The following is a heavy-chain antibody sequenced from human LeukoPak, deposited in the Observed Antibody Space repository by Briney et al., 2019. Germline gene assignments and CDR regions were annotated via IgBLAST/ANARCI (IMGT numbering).Heavy chain of an antibody. Sequence: SETLSLTCVVSGGSVSGYYWGWIRQPPGRGLEWIGYVYYSGSTNYNPSFKSRITISVDTSRNQFSLRLRSVTAADTAVYYCGRETLGYCSGTTCSLGMDVWGQGTTVTVSS. J-gene: IGHJ6*02. V-gene: IGHV4-59*02. CDR3: GRETLGYCSGTTCSLGMDV. CDR1: GGSVSGYY. D-gene: IGHD2-2*01. CDR2: VYYSGST.